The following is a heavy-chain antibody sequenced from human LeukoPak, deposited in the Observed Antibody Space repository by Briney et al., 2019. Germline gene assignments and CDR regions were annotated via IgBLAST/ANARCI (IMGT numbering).Heavy chain of an antibody. V-gene: IGHV3-23*01. CDR3: AKAMEGYCSGGSCYQYYFDY. Sequence: GASLRLSCAASGFTFSSYAMSWVRQAPGKGLEWVSAISGSGGSTYYADSVKGRFTISRDNSKNTLYLQMNSLRAEDTAVYYYAKAMEGYCSGGSCYQYYFDYWGQGTLVTVSS. J-gene: IGHJ4*02. CDR2: ISGSGGST. D-gene: IGHD2-15*01. CDR1: GFTFSSYA.